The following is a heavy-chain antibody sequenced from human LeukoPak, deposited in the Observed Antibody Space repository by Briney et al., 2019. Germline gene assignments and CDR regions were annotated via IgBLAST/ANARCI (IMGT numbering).Heavy chain of an antibody. V-gene: IGHV4-59*08. CDR2: IHYSGSP. D-gene: IGHD1-20*01. J-gene: IGHJ5*02. Sequence: SETLSLTCTVSGGSNYWTWIRQAPGKGLEWIAYIHYSGSPHYNPSLRSRVTISIDTSKNQLSLKLNSVTAADTAVYYCARHSNWNGGVDWFDPWGQGTQVAVSS. CDR3: ARHSNWNGGVDWFDP. CDR1: GGSNY.